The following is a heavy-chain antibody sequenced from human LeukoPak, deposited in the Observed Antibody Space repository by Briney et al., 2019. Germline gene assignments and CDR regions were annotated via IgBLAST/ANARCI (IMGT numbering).Heavy chain of an antibody. Sequence: SETLSLTCTVSGGSISSYYWCWIRQPPGKGLECIGYIYYSGSTNYKPSLKSRVTISVDTSKNQFSLKLSSVTAADTAVYYCARAPLPITMIVDWGQGTLVTVSS. D-gene: IGHD3-22*01. V-gene: IGHV4-59*01. CDR2: IYYSGST. CDR3: ARAPLPITMIVD. CDR1: GGSISSYY. J-gene: IGHJ4*02.